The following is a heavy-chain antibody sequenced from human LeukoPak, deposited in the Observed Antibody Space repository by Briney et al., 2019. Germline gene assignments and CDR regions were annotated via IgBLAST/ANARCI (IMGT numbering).Heavy chain of an antibody. CDR2: IKEDGSEI. CDR3: ARDQTPFY. V-gene: IGHV3-7*01. CDR1: GFNFSTYW. D-gene: IGHD2-15*01. J-gene: IGHJ4*02. Sequence: PGGSLRLSCAASGFNFSTYWMTWVRQVPGKGLEWVANIKEDGSEIYHVDAVKGRFTISRDNAKSSMWLQMNSLRDEDTAVYYCARDQTPFYWGQGSLVTVSS.